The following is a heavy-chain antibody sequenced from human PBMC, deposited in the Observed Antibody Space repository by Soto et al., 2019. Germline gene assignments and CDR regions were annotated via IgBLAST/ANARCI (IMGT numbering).Heavy chain of an antibody. J-gene: IGHJ2*01. CDR2: TRNKANSYTT. CDR1: GFTFSDHY. V-gene: IGHV3-72*01. CDR3: ARGYCSNGVCYRYIDL. D-gene: IGHD2-8*01. Sequence: PGGSLRLSCAASGFTFSDHYMDWVRQAPGKGLEWVGRTRNKANSYTTECAASVKGRFTISRDDSKNSLYLQMNSLKTEDTAVYYCARGYCSNGVCYRYIDLWGRGTLVTVSS.